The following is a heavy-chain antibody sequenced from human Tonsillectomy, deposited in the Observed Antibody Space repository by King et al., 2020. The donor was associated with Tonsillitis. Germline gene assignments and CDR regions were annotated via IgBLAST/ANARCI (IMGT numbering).Heavy chain of an antibody. J-gene: IGHJ4*02. CDR3: ANARGYTYGPLDY. CDR2: ISGSGGST. D-gene: IGHD5-12*01. Sequence: VQLVESGGGLVQPGGSLRLSCAASGLIFSSYAMSWVRQAPGKGLECVSAISGSGGSTYYADSVKGRFTISRVNSKNTLYLQMNSLRVEDTAVYYCANARGYTYGPLDYWGQGTLVTVSS. V-gene: IGHV3-23*04. CDR1: GLIFSSYA.